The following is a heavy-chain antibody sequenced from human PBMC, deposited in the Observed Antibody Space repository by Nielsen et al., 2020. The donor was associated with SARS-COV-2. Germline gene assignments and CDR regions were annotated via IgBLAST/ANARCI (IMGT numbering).Heavy chain of an antibody. CDR1: GYSISSGYY. Sequence: GSLRLSCTVSGYSISSGYYWGWIRQPPGKGLEWIGSIYHSGSTYYNPSLKSRVTISVDTSKNQFSLKLSSVTAADTAVYYCARGYCSSTSCYMNWFDPWGQGTLVTVSS. V-gene: IGHV4-38-2*02. D-gene: IGHD2-2*02. CDR3: ARGYCSSTSCYMNWFDP. J-gene: IGHJ5*02. CDR2: IYHSGST.